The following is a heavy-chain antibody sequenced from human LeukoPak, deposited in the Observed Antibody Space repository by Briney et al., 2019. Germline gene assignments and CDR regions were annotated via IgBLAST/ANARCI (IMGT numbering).Heavy chain of an antibody. J-gene: IGHJ6*03. D-gene: IGHD4-17*01. CDR3: TTKDHGAPNSPPPPRYYYYYYYMDV. CDR1: GFTFSNAW. CDR2: IKSKTDGGTT. V-gene: IGHV3-15*01. Sequence: PGGSLRLSCAASGFTFSNAWMSWVRQAPGKGLEWVGRIKSKTDGGTTYYAAPVKGRFTISRDDSKNTLYLQMNSLKNEDTAGYYCTTKDHGAPNSPPPPRYYYYYYYMDVWGKGTTVTVSS.